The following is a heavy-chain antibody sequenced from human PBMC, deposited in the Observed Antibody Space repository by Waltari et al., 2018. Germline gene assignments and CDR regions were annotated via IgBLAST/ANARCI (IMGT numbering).Heavy chain of an antibody. V-gene: IGHV4-34*02. D-gene: IGHD6-6*01. J-gene: IGHJ5*02. CDR2: INHTGNT. CDR1: GRSFSGYY. Sequence: QVQLQQWGAGLLKPSETQSLTCAVSGRSFSGYYWTWIRKPPGKGLEWMGDINHTGNTNYNSSLKSRVTMSIDTSKNQFSLTVTSVTAADTAIYYCAARRRSSGAGFDPWGQGTLVTVSS. CDR3: AARRRSSGAGFDP.